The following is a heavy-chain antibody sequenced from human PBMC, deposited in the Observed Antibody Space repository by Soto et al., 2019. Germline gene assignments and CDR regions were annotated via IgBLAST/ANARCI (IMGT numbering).Heavy chain of an antibody. CDR2: IYYSGRT. J-gene: IGHJ4*02. D-gene: IGHD2-21*02. CDR1: GEYISSSSYY. Sequence: PSATLSVTCIVSGEYISSSSYYWGWIRQPPGKGLEWIGSIYYSGRTYYNPSFKSRVTISIDTSKNQFSLKLSSVTATDTAVYYCARQRTTVVTQAYFDHWGQGALVTVSS. V-gene: IGHV4-39*01. CDR3: ARQRTTVVTQAYFDH.